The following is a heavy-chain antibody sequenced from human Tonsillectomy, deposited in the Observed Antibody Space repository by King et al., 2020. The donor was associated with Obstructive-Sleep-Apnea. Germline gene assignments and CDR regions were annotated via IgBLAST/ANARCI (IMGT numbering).Heavy chain of an antibody. V-gene: IGHV3-74*01. CDR3: ARDGQGLVDLDS. CDR1: GFTFSDYW. Sequence: VQLVESGGALVQPGGSLKLSCAASGFTFSDYWMHWVRQAPGKGLVWVSRIISDGRRTTYADSVKGRFTLSRDNAKSTLYLQMNSLRVEDTAVYYCARDGQGLVDLDSWGQGTLVTVSS. J-gene: IGHJ4*02. D-gene: IGHD2-8*02. CDR2: IISDGRRT.